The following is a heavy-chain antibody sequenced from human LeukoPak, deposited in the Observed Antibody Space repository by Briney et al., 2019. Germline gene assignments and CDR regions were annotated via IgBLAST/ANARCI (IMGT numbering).Heavy chain of an antibody. Sequence: GGSLRLSCAASGFTFSRYTMNWVRQAPGKGLEWVSSISSSSGYIYYADSMKGRFTISRDNAKNSLYLQMNSLRAEDTAVYYCARVGGGGYSSSWYNEVYYGMDVWGQGTTVTVSS. D-gene: IGHD6-13*01. V-gene: IGHV3-21*01. CDR2: ISSSSGYI. J-gene: IGHJ6*02. CDR3: ARVGGGGYSSSWYNEVYYGMDV. CDR1: GFTFSRYT.